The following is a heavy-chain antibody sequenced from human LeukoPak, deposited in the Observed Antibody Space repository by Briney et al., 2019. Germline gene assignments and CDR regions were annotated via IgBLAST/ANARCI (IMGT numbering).Heavy chain of an antibody. CDR1: GFPLSSYD. Sequence: GESLTLPCAASGFPLSSYDMLWLPQAPGKGREGVAVISYDGSNKYYADPERGRLTISRDNSKNTLFLQMNSLRGEDTAVYYCAKDRRLRLGEFLGRKETNWFDPWGQGTLVTVSS. CDR2: ISYDGSNK. V-gene: IGHV3-30*18. J-gene: IGHJ5*02. D-gene: IGHD3-16*01. CDR3: AKDRRLRLGEFLGRKETNWFDP.